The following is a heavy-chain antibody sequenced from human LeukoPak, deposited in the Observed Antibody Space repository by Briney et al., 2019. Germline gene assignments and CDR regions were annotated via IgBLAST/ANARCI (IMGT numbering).Heavy chain of an antibody. CDR3: ANLNAPYWGNFDY. Sequence: GGSLRLSCAASGFTFSNYAMSWVRPAPGQGLDWVSAISDSGVTAYYADSVKGRFTISRDNSKSTLYLQMNSLRAEDTAVYYCANLNAPYWGNFDYWGQGTLVTVSS. D-gene: IGHD3-16*01. V-gene: IGHV3-23*01. CDR1: GFTFSNYA. CDR2: ISDSGVTA. J-gene: IGHJ4*02.